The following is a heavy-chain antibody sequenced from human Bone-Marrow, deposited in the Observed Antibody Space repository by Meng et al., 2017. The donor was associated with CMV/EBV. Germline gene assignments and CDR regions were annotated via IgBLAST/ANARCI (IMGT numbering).Heavy chain of an antibody. J-gene: IGHJ1*01. CDR2: ISGSGGST. Sequence: GESLKISCAASGFTFSSYAMSWVRQAPGKGLEWVSAISGSGGSTYYADSVKGRFTISRDNSKNTLYLQMNSLRAEDTAVYYCAKDPHRYDFWSGYPEYFQHWGQGTLVTVSS. D-gene: IGHD3-3*01. CDR3: AKDPHRYDFWSGYPEYFQH. CDR1: GFTFSSYA. V-gene: IGHV3-23*01.